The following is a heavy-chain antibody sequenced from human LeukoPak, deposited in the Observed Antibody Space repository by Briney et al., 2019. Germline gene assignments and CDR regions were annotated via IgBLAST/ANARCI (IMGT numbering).Heavy chain of an antibody. Sequence: SETLSLTCTVSGGSISSSSYYWGWIRQPPGKGLEWIGYIYYSGSTNYNPSLKSRVTISVDTSKNQFSLKLSSVTAADTAVYYCARDNYDILTGWRTWYYGMDVWGQGTTVTVSS. CDR1: GGSISSSSYY. V-gene: IGHV4-61*01. J-gene: IGHJ6*02. D-gene: IGHD3-9*01. CDR2: IYYSGST. CDR3: ARDNYDILTGWRTWYYGMDV.